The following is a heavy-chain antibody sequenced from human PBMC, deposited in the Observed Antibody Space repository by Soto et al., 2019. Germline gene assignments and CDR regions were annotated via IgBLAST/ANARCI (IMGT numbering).Heavy chain of an antibody. J-gene: IGHJ5*02. D-gene: IGHD3-10*01. CDR1: GGSFSGYY. V-gene: IGHV4-34*01. CDR3: ARDRLTYYYGSGSYYSWFDP. CDR2: INHSGST. Sequence: PSDTLFLTCAVYGGSFSGYYWSWIRQPPGKGLEWIGEINHSGSTNYNPSLKSRVTISVDTSKNQFSLKLSSVTAADTAVYYCARDRLTYYYGSGSYYSWFDPWGQGTQVTVSS.